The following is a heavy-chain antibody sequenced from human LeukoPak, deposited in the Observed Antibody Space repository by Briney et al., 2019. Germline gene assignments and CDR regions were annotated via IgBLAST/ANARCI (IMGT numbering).Heavy chain of an antibody. J-gene: IGHJ5*02. CDR2: ISGSGGIT. Sequence: GGSLRLSCAASGFTFSSYGMSWVGQAPGKGLEWVSAISGSGGITYYADSVKGRFTISRDNSKNTLYLQMNSLRAEDTAVYYCARDSLYGSGSYYKQRVSWFDPWGQGTLVTVSS. D-gene: IGHD3-10*01. CDR1: GFTFSSYG. V-gene: IGHV3-23*01. CDR3: ARDSLYGSGSYYKQRVSWFDP.